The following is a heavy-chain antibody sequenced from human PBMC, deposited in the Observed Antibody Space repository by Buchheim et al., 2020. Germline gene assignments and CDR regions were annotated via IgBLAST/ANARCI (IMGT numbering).Heavy chain of an antibody. J-gene: IGHJ4*02. CDR1: GFTFDSFW. D-gene: IGHD5-12*01. Sequence: EVQLVESGGGLVQPGGSLRLSCAASGFTFDSFWMHWVRQAPGKGLVWVSRIDNDGSDTIYADSVKGRFTISRDNAKNMLYLQMNSLRVEDTAVYYCARIGSDYDVDYWGQGTL. CDR3: ARIGSDYDVDY. CDR2: IDNDGSDT. V-gene: IGHV3-74*01.